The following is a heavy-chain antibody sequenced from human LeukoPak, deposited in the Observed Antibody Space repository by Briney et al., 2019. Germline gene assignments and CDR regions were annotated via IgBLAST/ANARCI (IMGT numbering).Heavy chain of an antibody. Sequence: ASVNVSCKAAGYTFTGYFMHWVRQAPGQGLEWMGWINPNSGGTNYAQKFQGRVTMTRDTSISTAYMELSRLRCDDTAVYYCARDEVGIFDYWGQGTLVTVSS. J-gene: IGHJ4*02. V-gene: IGHV1-2*02. CDR1: GYTFTGYF. D-gene: IGHD1-26*01. CDR3: ARDEVGIFDY. CDR2: INPNSGGT.